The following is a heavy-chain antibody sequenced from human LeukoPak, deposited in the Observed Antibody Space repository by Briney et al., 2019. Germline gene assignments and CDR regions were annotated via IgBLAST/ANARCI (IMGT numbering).Heavy chain of an antibody. CDR3: ARGLSGWYIGDY. V-gene: IGHV1-18*01. Sequence: ASVKVSCKASGYTFTSYVISWVRQAPGQGLEWMGWISAYNGNTNYAQTLQGRVTMTTDTSTSTAYMELRSLRSDDTAVYYCARGLSGWYIGDYWGQGTLVTVSS. D-gene: IGHD6-19*01. CDR2: ISAYNGNT. J-gene: IGHJ4*02. CDR1: GYTFTSYV.